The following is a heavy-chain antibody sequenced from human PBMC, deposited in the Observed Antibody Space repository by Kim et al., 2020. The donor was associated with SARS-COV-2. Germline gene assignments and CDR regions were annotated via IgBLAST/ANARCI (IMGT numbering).Heavy chain of an antibody. CDR3: GRGLIAAAGIGVVGYDCGSDG. D-gene: IGHD6-13*01. CDR1: GASITGFY. J-gene: IGHJ6*02. CDR2: IYSSCDS. Sequence: SETLSLTCAVSGASITGFYWTWIRQPAGKGLEWIGRIYSSCDSNYNPSLTSRVSISVDRSRNQISLKLSSVTAAATAMYYCGRGLIAAAGIGVVGYDCGSDGWGQGTTVIVSS. V-gene: IGHV4-4*07.